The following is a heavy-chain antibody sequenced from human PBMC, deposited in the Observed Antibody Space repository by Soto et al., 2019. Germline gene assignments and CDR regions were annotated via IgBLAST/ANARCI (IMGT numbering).Heavy chain of an antibody. CDR3: ARNNCWYSYYDMDV. CDR1: GGSFSGYY. CDR2: INHSGST. V-gene: IGHV4-34*01. Sequence: QVQLNQWGAGLLKPSETLSLTCAVYGGSFSGYYWSWIRQPPGKGLEWIGEINHSGSTNHNPSLKSRVTISVDTSKNLFSLKLTSVTAADTAVYYCARNNCWYSYYDMDVWGNGTKVTVSS. J-gene: IGHJ6*03. D-gene: IGHD6-13*01.